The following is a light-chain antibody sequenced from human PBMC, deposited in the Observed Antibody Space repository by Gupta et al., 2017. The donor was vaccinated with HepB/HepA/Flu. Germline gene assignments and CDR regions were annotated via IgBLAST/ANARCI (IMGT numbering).Light chain of an antibody. J-gene: IGLJ2*01. CDR3: AAWDDGLNALV. V-gene: IGLV1-44*01. Sequence: QSVLTQPPSASGTPGQRVTISCSGSSSNIGTNTVHWYHRFPGTAPKPLIHSNNQWPSGGPDRFSGSKSGTSASLAISGRQSEDEGNYYCAAWDDGLNALVFGGGTKLTVL. CDR2: SNN. CDR1: SSNIGTNT.